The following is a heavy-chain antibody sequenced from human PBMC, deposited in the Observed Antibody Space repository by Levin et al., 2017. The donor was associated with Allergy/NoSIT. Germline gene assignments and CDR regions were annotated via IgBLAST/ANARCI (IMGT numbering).Heavy chain of an antibody. D-gene: IGHD4-17*01. CDR1: GFSLSGSV. V-gene: IGHV3-73*01. J-gene: IGHJ6*02. Sequence: PGGSLRLSCAASGFSLSGSVIHWVRQASGKGLEWVGRIRSKTHSFATAYGESGEGRFSMSRDDSQNKAHLQMHRLTTEDTAVYYCARQVDAVNRRGFYYNGLDVWGPGTTVTVSS. CDR3: ARQVDAVNRRGFYYNGLDV. CDR2: IRSKTHSFAT.